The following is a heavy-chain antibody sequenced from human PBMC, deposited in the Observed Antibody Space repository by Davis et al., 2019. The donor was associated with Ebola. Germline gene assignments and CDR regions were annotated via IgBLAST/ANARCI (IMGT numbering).Heavy chain of an antibody. J-gene: IGHJ4*02. Sequence: PGPSLILSSAASGFTFSDYWMHWVRQAPGKGLVWVSGINSDGNSKIHADSVKGRFTVSRDNAKNTLYLQMNSLRAEDTAVYYCARNRVDFDYWGQGILVTVSS. CDR2: INSDGNSK. CDR3: ARNRVDFDY. CDR1: GFTFSDYW. V-gene: IGHV3-74*01. D-gene: IGHD2-15*01.